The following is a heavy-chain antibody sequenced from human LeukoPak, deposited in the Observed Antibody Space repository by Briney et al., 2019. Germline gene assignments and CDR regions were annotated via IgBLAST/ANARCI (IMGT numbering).Heavy chain of an antibody. Sequence: ASVKLSCKTSGYTFTHSYIHWVRQAPGQGLEWMGWTNPDNGGTKFAQKFRDRVTMTRDMSTSTVYMELSSLRSEDTAVYYCARDLGSSSYYFDYWGQGTLVTVSS. CDR2: TNPDNGGT. CDR1: GYTFTHSY. CDR3: ARDLGSSSYYFDY. V-gene: IGHV1-2*02. J-gene: IGHJ4*02. D-gene: IGHD6-6*01.